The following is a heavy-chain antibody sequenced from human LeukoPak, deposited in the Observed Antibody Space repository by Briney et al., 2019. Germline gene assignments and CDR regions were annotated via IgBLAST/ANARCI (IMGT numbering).Heavy chain of an antibody. CDR1: GGSISSYY. Sequence: PSETLSLTCTVSGGSISSYYWSWIRQPPGKGPEWIGYIFYTGSTDYNPSLKSRVTISVDTPKRQFSFKLTSVTAADTAVYYCARSGGYSFGSYDYWGQGILVTVSS. CDR3: ARSGGYSFGSYDY. CDR2: IFYTGST. J-gene: IGHJ4*02. D-gene: IGHD5-18*01. V-gene: IGHV4-59*01.